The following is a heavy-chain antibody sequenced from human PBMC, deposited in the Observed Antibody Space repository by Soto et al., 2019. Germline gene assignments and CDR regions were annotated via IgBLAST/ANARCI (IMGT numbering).Heavy chain of an antibody. V-gene: IGHV3-33*08. CDR1: GFTFSSYN. J-gene: IGHJ6*03. CDR3: ARLGLQYYMDV. Sequence: GGSLRLSCAASGFTFSSYNMNWVRQAPGKGLKWVTVIWYDGSNKYYADSVKGRFTISRDNSKNTLYLQMNSLRAEDTAVYYCARLGLQYYMDVWGKGTTVTVS. CDR2: IWYDGSNK. D-gene: IGHD4-4*01.